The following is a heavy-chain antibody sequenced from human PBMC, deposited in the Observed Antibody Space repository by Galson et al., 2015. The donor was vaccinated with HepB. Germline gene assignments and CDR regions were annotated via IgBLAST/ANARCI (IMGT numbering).Heavy chain of an antibody. V-gene: IGHV3-30-3*01. CDR1: GFTFSSYP. D-gene: IGHD4-17*01. CDR2: ISYDGSNK. J-gene: IGHJ6*02. CDR3: AREGDDYGDYVSGDYYGMDV. Sequence: SLRLSCAASGFTFSSYPMHWVRQAPGKGLEWVAVISYDGSNKYYADSVKGRFTISRDNSKNTLYLQMNGQRAEDTAVYYCAREGDDYGDYVSGDYYGMDVWGQGTTVTVSS.